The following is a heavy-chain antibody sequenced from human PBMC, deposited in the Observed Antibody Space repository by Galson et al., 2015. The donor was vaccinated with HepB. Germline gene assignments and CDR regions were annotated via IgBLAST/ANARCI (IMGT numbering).Heavy chain of an antibody. V-gene: IGHV3-72*01. Sequence: SLRLSCAASGFTFSDHYMDWVRQAPGKGLEWVGRTRNKANSYTTEYAASVKGRFTISRDDSKNSLYLQMNSLKTEDTAVYYCARASLYGSGSRLIYYYYGMDVWGQGTTVTVSS. CDR2: TRNKANSYTT. CDR3: ARASLYGSGSRLIYYYYGMDV. CDR1: GFTFSDHY. D-gene: IGHD3-10*01. J-gene: IGHJ6*02.